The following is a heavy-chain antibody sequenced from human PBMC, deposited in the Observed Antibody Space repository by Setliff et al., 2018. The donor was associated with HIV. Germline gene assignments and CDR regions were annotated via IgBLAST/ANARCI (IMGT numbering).Heavy chain of an antibody. CDR1: GDSISSSSYY. D-gene: IGHD6-13*01. CDR2: IYYSGST. CDR3: ATSIAAADTFYYYYYMDV. Sequence: SETLSLTCSVSGDSISSSSYYWGWIRQPPGKGLEWIGSIYYSGSTYYNPSLKSRVTISVDTSKNQFSLKLGSVTAADTAVYYCATSIAAADTFYYYYYMDVWGKGTTVTVSS. J-gene: IGHJ6*03. V-gene: IGHV4-39*07.